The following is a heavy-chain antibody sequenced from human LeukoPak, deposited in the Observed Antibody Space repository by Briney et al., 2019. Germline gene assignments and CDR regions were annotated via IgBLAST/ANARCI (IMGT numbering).Heavy chain of an antibody. CDR3: ARDSSTWYSDYYYYMDV. CDR1: GYTFTGYY. CDR2: INPNSGGT. D-gene: IGHD2/OR15-2a*01. V-gene: IGHV1-2*02. J-gene: IGHJ6*03. Sequence: ASVKVSCKASGYTFTGYYMHWVRQAPGQGLEWMGWINPNSGGTNYAQKFQGRVTMTRDTSTSTAYMELSSLRSDDTARYFCARDSSTWYSDYYYYMDVWGKGTTVTISS.